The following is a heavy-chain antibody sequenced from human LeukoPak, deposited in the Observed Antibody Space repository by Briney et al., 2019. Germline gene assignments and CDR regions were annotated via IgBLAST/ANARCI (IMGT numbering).Heavy chain of an antibody. D-gene: IGHD1-26*01. Sequence: PGGSLRLSCAASGFTFSTYSMNWVRQSSGKGLEWVGQIDKKDKGYATATAHAASVKGRFTISRDDSINTAYLQMKSLKTEDTALYYCTRDSGTYNWFDPWGQGTLVTVSS. J-gene: IGHJ5*02. CDR3: TRDSGTYNWFDP. CDR1: GFTFSTYS. CDR2: IDKKDKGYAT. V-gene: IGHV3-73*01.